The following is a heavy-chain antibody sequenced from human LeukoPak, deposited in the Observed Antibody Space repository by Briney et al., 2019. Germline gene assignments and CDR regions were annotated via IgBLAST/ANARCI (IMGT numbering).Heavy chain of an antibody. CDR1: GGSISSYY. CDR3: AKSWGYAANSLHIQH. Sequence: SETLSLTXTVSGGSISSYYWSWIRQPAGKGLEWIGRIYITGSTDYNPSLKSRVTMSVDTSNNQFSLKLTSVTAADTAVYYCAKSWGYAANSLHIQHWGQGARVIVSA. D-gene: IGHD4-23*01. J-gene: IGHJ1*01. V-gene: IGHV4-4*07. CDR2: IYITGST.